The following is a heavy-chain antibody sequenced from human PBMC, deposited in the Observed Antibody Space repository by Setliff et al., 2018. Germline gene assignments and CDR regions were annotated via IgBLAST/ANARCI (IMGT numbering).Heavy chain of an antibody. Sequence: GGSLRLSCAASGFTFSSYAMSWVRQAPGKGLEWVGFIRSKAYGGATEYAASVKGRFTISRDDSKSIAYLQMNSLKTEDTAVYYCTRDSKWELLRVFDYWGQGTLVTVSS. V-gene: IGHV3-49*04. CDR2: IRSKAYGGAT. J-gene: IGHJ4*02. CDR1: GFTFSSYA. D-gene: IGHD1-26*01. CDR3: TRDSKWELLRVFDY.